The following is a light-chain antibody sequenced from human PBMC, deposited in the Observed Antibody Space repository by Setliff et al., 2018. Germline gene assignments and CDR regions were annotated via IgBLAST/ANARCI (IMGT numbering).Light chain of an antibody. CDR1: SSNIGQNT. Sequence: QSVLNQPPSTSETPGQKVTISCSGSSSNIGQNTVNWYQQLPGTAPKLLIYSNNQRPSGVPDRFSGSKSDTSASLAISGLQSGDEADYYCEAWDDSLNGPVFGTGTKVTVL. CDR3: EAWDDSLNGPV. J-gene: IGLJ1*01. V-gene: IGLV1-44*01. CDR2: SNN.